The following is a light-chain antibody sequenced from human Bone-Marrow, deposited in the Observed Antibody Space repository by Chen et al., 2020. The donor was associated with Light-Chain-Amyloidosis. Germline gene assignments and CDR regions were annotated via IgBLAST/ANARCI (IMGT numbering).Light chain of an antibody. CDR2: EVT. CDR1: SSDVGGDTH. V-gene: IGLV2-14*01. Sequence: QSALTQPASGSGSPGQSITISCPGTSSDVGGDTHVSWYQQHPDKAPKLMIYEVTNRPSWVPDRFSGSKSDNTASLTISGLQTEDEADYFCSSYTITNTLVFGSGTRVTVL. J-gene: IGLJ1*01. CDR3: SSYTITNTLV.